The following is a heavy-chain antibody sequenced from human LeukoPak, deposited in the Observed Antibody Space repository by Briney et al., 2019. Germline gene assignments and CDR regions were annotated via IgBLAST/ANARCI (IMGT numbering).Heavy chain of an antibody. Sequence: PSETLSLTCTVSGGSISPDYWSWIRQPPGKGLEWIGYTYYTGTTNYNPSLKSRVTISVETSKNQFSLNLGSVTAADTAVYYCARAGYSSRDRGPFDIWGQGTMVTVSS. J-gene: IGHJ3*02. CDR2: TYYTGTT. CDR3: ARAGYSSRDRGPFDI. CDR1: GGSISPDY. V-gene: IGHV4-59*01. D-gene: IGHD6-13*01.